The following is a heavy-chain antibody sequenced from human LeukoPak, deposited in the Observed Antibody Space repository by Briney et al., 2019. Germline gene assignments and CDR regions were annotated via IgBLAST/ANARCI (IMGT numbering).Heavy chain of an antibody. Sequence: GGSLRLSCAASGFTFSSYWMSWVRQAPGKGLEWVANIKQDGSEKYYVDSVKGRFTISRDNAKNSLHLQMNSLRAEDTAVYYCARDGDTQNYYYYMDVWGKGTTVTISS. CDR1: GFTFSSYW. D-gene: IGHD5-18*01. V-gene: IGHV3-7*01. CDR3: ARDGDTQNYYYYMDV. CDR2: IKQDGSEK. J-gene: IGHJ6*03.